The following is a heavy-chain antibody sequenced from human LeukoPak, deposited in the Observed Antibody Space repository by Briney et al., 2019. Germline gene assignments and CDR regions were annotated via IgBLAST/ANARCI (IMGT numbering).Heavy chain of an antibody. J-gene: IGHJ4*02. Sequence: GGSLRLSCAASGFTFSSYSMNWVRQAPGKGLEWVSSISSSRSYIYYADSVKGRFTISRDNAKNSLYLQMNSLRAEDTAVYYCAGTIFGVVPDYWGQGTLVTVSS. D-gene: IGHD3-3*01. CDR1: GFTFSSYS. CDR2: ISSSRSYI. CDR3: AGTIFGVVPDY. V-gene: IGHV3-21*01.